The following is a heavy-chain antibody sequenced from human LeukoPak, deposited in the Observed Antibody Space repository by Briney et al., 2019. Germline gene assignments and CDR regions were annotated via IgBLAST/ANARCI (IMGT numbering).Heavy chain of an antibody. CDR3: ARADGGWYHYYYYMDV. V-gene: IGHV3-30*02. CDR1: GFTFSSFG. D-gene: IGHD6-19*01. Sequence: GGSLRLSCAASGFTFSSFGMHWVRQAPGKGLDWVAFIHYDGSNKYYADSVKGRFTISRDNSKNTLYLQMNSLRAEDTAVYYCARADGGWYHYYYYMDVWGKGTTVTVSS. J-gene: IGHJ6*03. CDR2: IHYDGSNK.